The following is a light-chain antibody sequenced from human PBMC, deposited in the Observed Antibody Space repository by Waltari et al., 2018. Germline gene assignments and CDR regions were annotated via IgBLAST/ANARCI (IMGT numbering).Light chain of an antibody. CDR1: SLRTSY. J-gene: IGLJ3*02. V-gene: IGLV3-19*01. CDR2: GKD. Sequence: SSELTQDPGVSVALGQTIRVTCQGDSLRTSYASWYQLKPGQAPVLVIYGKDKRPSGIPDRISGYSSGTTSSLTITGAQAEDEADYYCSSRNGRANQVVFAGGTKVTVL. CDR3: SSRNGRANQVV.